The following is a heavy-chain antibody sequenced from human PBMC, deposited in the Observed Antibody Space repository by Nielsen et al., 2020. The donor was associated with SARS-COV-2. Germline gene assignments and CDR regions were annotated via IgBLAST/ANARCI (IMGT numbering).Heavy chain of an antibody. CDR1: GGSISSSSYY. CDR3: ARRGVRYGDFYGMDV. V-gene: IGHV4-39*01. Sequence: SETLSLTCTVSGGSISSSSYYWGWIRQPPGKGLEWIGSIYYSGSTYYSPSLKSRVTISVDTSKNQFSLKLSSVTAADTAVYYCARRGVRYGDFYGMDVWGQGTTVTVSS. J-gene: IGHJ6*02. D-gene: IGHD4-17*01. CDR2: IYYSGST.